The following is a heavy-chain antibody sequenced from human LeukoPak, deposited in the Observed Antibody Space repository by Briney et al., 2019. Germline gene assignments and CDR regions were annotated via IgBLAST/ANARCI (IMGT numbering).Heavy chain of an antibody. J-gene: IGHJ4*02. Sequence: SISSSSSSWGWIRQPPGKGLEWIGYIYYSGSTYYNPSLKSRVTISVDTSKNQFSLKLSSVTAADTAVYYCAREPYGGAIDYWGQGTLVTVSS. CDR1: SISSSSSS. CDR3: AREPYGGAIDY. CDR2: IYYSGST. D-gene: IGHD3-10*01. V-gene: IGHV4-31*02.